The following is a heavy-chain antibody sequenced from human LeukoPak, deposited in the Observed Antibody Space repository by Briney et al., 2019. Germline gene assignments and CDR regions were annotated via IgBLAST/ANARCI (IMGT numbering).Heavy chain of an antibody. V-gene: IGHV4-39*01. J-gene: IGHJ4*02. Sequence: SETLPLTCTVSGVSISSSLYYWVWIRQPPGRGLEWIGTIYYRGSTYYNPSLKSRVTISVDTSNNQFSLRLSSVTAADTAVYYCAISGTASSWSQPSLVTVSS. CDR1: GVSISSSLYY. D-gene: IGHD3-10*01. CDR2: IYYRGST. CDR3: AISGTASS.